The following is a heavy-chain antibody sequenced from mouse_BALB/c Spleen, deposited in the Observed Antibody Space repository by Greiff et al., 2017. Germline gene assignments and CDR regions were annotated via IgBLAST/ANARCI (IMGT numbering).Heavy chain of an antibody. CDR3: ARHPIYYYGSSYVGAMDY. CDR2: ISNGGGST. D-gene: IGHD1-1*01. CDR1: GFTFSSYT. J-gene: IGHJ4*01. Sequence: DVHLVESGGGLVQPGGSLKLSCAASGFTFSSYTMSWVRQTPEKRLEWVAYISNGGGSTYYPDTVKGRFTISRDNAKHTLYLQMSSLKSEDTAMYYCARHPIYYYGSSYVGAMDYWGQGTSVTVSS. V-gene: IGHV5-12-2*01.